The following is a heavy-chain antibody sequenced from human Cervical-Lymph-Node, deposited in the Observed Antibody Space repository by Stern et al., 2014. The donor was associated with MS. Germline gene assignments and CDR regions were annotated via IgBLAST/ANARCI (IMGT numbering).Heavy chain of an antibody. D-gene: IGHD4-17*01. CDR2: SRNKINTYTT. V-gene: IGHV3-72*01. CDR1: GIILSDHY. J-gene: IGHJ6*02. Sequence: EVQLLESGGGLVQPGGSLRLSCAASGIILSDHYMDWVRQAPGKGLEWIGRSRNKINTYTTEYAASVKGRFTISRDDHSLHLQLNSLKTEDTAVYFCAFNLYGDYVNYYYYAMDVWGQGTTVTVSS. CDR3: AFNLYGDYVNYYYYAMDV.